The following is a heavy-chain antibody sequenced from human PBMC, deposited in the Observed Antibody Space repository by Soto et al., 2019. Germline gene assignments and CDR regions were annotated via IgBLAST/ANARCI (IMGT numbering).Heavy chain of an antibody. J-gene: IGHJ3*02. CDR3: ARHRANNWHDVLDAFQI. Sequence: QLQLQESGPGLVRPAETLSLTCIVSGSSISTTPYYWAWIRQSPGKGPQWIASVWYSGSVSYNPSLKSRVTISVDTSKNQLSLRLTSVTAADTAVYFCARHRANNWHDVLDAFQIWGQGTMVTVSS. D-gene: IGHD1-20*01. V-gene: IGHV4-39*01. CDR1: GSSISTTPYY. CDR2: VWYSGSV.